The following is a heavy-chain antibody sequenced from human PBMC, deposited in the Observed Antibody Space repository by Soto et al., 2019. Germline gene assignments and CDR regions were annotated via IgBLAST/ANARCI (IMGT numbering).Heavy chain of an antibody. CDR2: ISSSSSYI. V-gene: IGHV3-21*01. CDR1: GFTFSSYS. CDR3: ARSTTPNWFDP. J-gene: IGHJ5*02. Sequence: EVQLVESGGGLVKPGGSLRLSCAASGFTFSSYSMNWVRQAPGKGLEWVSSISSSSSYIYYADSVKGRFTISRDTAKNSLYLQKNSLRAEDTAVYYCARSTTPNWFDPWGQGTLVTVSS.